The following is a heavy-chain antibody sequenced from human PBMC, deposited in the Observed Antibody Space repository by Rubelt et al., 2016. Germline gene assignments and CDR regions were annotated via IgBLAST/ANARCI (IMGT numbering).Heavy chain of an antibody. CDR2: INHRGST. Sequence: QVQLQQWGAGLLKPSETLSLTCAVYGGSFSGYYWSWIRQPPGKGLAWIGEINHRGSTYDNPSLKGRVTIAGETDKNQLSLKLSSVTAADTVVYYCGSKHYVGAFDIWGQGTVVTVSS. CDR1: GGSFSGYY. J-gene: IGHJ3*02. D-gene: IGHD4-17*01. CDR3: GSKHYVGAFDI. V-gene: IGHV4-34*01.